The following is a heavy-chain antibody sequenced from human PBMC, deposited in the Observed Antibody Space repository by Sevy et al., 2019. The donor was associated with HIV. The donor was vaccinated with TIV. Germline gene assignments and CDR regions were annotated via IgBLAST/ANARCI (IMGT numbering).Heavy chain of an antibody. V-gene: IGHV1-69*13. D-gene: IGHD3-3*01. CDR3: ASAGDFWSGYYADYYYYYGMDV. Sequence: ASVKVSCKASGGTFSSYAISWVRQAPGQGLEWMGGIIPIFGTANYAQKFQGRVTITAVESTGTAYMGLSSLRSEDTAVYYCASAGDFWSGYYADYYYYYGMDVWGQGTTVTVSS. CDR2: IIPIFGTA. J-gene: IGHJ6*02. CDR1: GGTFSSYA.